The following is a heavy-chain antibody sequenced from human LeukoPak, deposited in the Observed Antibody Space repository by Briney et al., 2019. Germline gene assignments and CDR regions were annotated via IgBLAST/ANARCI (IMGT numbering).Heavy chain of an antibody. J-gene: IGHJ5*02. V-gene: IGHV1-2*02. CDR2: INPNSGGT. CDR1: GYTFTGYY. D-gene: IGHD3-16*01. Sequence: ASVKVSCKAPGYTFTGYYMHWVRQAPGQGLEWMGWINPNSGGTNYAQKFQGRVTMTRDTSISTAYMELSRLRSDDTAVYYCAREYYDYVWGSYKRFDPWGQGTLVTVSS. CDR3: AREYYDYVWGSYKRFDP.